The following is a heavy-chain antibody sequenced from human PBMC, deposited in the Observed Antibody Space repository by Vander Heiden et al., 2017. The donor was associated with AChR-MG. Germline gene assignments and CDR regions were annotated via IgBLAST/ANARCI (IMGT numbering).Heavy chain of an antibody. CDR1: GYSLTSYW. D-gene: IGHD3-16*01. Sequence: EVQPVQSGAEVKKLGESPNIAGTGSGYSLTSYWIGWVRQMPGKGLEWMGIIYPGDSDTRYSPSFQGQVTISADKSISTAYLQWSSLKASDTAMYYCARRRLYVAVSDYWGQGTLVTVSS. CDR3: ARRRLYVAVSDY. CDR2: IYPGDSDT. V-gene: IGHV5-51*03. J-gene: IGHJ4*02.